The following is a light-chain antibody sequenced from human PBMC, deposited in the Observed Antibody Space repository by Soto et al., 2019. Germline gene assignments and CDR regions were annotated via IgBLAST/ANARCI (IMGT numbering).Light chain of an antibody. CDR2: GAS. CDR1: QSVSSSY. Sequence: EIVLTQSPGTLSLSPGERATLSCRASQSVSSSYLAWYQQKPGQAPRLLIYGASSRATGIPDRFSGSGSGTVFILTISRREPENFGVYYCQQGPAFGPGTKVNIK. V-gene: IGKV3-20*01. J-gene: IGKJ3*01. CDR3: QQGPA.